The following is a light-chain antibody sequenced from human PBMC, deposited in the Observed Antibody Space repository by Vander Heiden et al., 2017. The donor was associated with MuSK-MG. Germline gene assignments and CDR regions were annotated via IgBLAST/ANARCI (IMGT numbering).Light chain of an antibody. CDR1: SSNIGSNP. J-gene: IGLJ3*02. V-gene: IGLV1-44*01. CDR2: NND. CDR3: AAWDDTLSGQVM. Sequence: QSVLIQPPSASGTPGQRVTISCSGSSSNIGSNPVSWYQQVPGTAPKFLSYNNDKRPSGVPDRFSGSKSGTSASLAISGLQSEDEADYYCAAWDDTLSGQVMFGGGTRLTVL.